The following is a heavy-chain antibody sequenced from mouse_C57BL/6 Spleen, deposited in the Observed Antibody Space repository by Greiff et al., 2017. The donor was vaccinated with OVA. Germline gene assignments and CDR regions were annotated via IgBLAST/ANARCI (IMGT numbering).Heavy chain of an antibody. D-gene: IGHD2-4*01. CDR2: IDPSDSYT. J-gene: IGHJ4*01. CDR1: GYTFTSYW. CDR3: ASHYDHAMDY. Sequence: QVQLQQPGAELVMPGASVKLSCKASGYTFTSYWMHWVKQRPGQGLEWIGEIDPSDSYTNYNQKFKGKSTLTVDKSSSTAYKQLSSLTSEDSAVYYCASHYDHAMDYWGQGTSVTVSS. V-gene: IGHV1-69*01.